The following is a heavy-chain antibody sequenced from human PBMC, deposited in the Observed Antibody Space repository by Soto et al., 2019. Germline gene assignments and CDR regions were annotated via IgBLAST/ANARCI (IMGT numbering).Heavy chain of an antibody. CDR2: ISSSSSTI. Sequence: PGGSLRLSCEASGLTFSSYWMHWVRQAPGKGLEWVSYISSSSSTIYYADSVKGRFTISRDNAKNSLYLQMNSLRDEDTAVYYCARDLFSSTSCYISPSSGMDVWGEEGTLTVSS. V-gene: IGHV3-48*02. CDR1: GLTFSSYW. D-gene: IGHD2-2*02. CDR3: ARDLFSSTSCYISPSSGMDV. J-gene: IGHJ6*04.